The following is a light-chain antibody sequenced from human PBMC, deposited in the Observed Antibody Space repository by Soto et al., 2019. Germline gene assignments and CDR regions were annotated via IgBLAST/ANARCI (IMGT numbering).Light chain of an antibody. CDR2: GAS. V-gene: IGKV3-15*01. Sequence: EIVITQSPATLSVSPWEGATLSCRARQIVSILLAWYQQIPGQAPRLLIYGASTRATGIPARFSGSGSGTEFTLTISSLQSEDFAVYYCQQYNNWPPITFGQGTRLEIK. CDR1: QIVSIL. CDR3: QQYNNWPPIT. J-gene: IGKJ5*01.